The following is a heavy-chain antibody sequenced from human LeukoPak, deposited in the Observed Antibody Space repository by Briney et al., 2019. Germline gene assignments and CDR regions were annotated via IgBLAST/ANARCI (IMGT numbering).Heavy chain of an antibody. Sequence: PGGSLRLSCAASGFTFSSYSMNWVRQAPGKGLEWVSYISSSSSTIYYADSVKGRFTISRDNAKNSLYLQMNSLRAEDTAVYYCARARKEPGYYYMDVWGKGTTVTVSS. CDR1: GFTFSSYS. CDR2: ISSSSSTI. CDR3: ARARKEPGYYYMDV. J-gene: IGHJ6*03. D-gene: IGHD1-26*01. V-gene: IGHV3-48*01.